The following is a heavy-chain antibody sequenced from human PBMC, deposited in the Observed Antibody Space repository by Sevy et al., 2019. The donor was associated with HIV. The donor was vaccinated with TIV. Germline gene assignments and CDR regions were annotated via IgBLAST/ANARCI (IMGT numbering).Heavy chain of an antibody. V-gene: IGHV3-48*01. Sequence: GGSLRLSCAASGFTFSSYSMNWVRQAPGKGLEWVSSISSSRSTIYYADSVKCRFTISRDNAKNSLYLQMNSLRAEDTAVYYCARDRCSSTSCYRDYYYGMDVWGQGTTVTVSS. CDR2: ISSSRSTI. CDR1: GFTFSSYS. J-gene: IGHJ6*02. D-gene: IGHD2-2*02. CDR3: ARDRCSSTSCYRDYYYGMDV.